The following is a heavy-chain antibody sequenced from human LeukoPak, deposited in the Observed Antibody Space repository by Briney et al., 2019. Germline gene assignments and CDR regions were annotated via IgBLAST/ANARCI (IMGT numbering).Heavy chain of an antibody. J-gene: IGHJ4*02. CDR3: ASGYTYFYGSGIYY. CDR2: ISYDGSTK. V-gene: IGHV3-30-3*01. D-gene: IGHD3-10*01. CDR1: GLTFNSYA. Sequence: GGSLRLSCAASGLTFNSYAMHWVRQAPGKGLEWVAVISYDGSTKYYADSVKGRFTISRDNSKNTLYLQMDSLRAEDTAVYYCASGYTYFYGSGIYYWGQGTLVTVSS.